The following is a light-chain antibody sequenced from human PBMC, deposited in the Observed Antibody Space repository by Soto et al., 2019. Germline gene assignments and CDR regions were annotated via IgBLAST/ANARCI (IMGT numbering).Light chain of an antibody. J-gene: IGKJ1*01. CDR2: DAS. V-gene: IGKV1-16*01. CDR1: QGISNY. CDR3: QQYTNTNNPWM. Sequence: DIQMTQSPSYLSASVGDRVTITCRASQGISNYLAWYQQKPGKAPKLLVYDASTLQSGVASRFSGSGSGTEFTLIISGLQPDDSATYYCQQYTNTNNPWMFGQGTKVDNK.